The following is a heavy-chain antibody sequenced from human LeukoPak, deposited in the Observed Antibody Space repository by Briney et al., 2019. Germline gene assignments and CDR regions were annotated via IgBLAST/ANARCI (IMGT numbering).Heavy chain of an antibody. D-gene: IGHD6-19*01. V-gene: IGHV3-23*01. CDR2: ISGSGGST. CDR1: GFTFDDYA. Sequence: GGSLRLSCAASGFTFDDYAMHWVRQAPGKGLEWVSSISGSGGSTYYADSVKGRFTISRDNSKNTLDLQMNSLRAEDTAVYYCAKSGRGWYFVDYWGQGTLVTVSS. CDR3: AKSGRGWYFVDY. J-gene: IGHJ4*02.